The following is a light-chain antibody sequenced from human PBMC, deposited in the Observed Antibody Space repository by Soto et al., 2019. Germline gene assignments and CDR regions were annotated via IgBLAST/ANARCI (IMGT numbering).Light chain of an antibody. CDR1: ERLSSVY. J-gene: IGKJ5*01. Sequence: EIVLTQSPGTLSLSPGERATLSCRASERLSSVYLAWYQQRPGQPPRLLIYGASNRATGIPDRFSGSVSGTDFTLIINRLEPEDVEIYYCQQYGGSPRSTFGQGTRLEIK. CDR3: QQYGGSPRST. V-gene: IGKV3-20*01. CDR2: GAS.